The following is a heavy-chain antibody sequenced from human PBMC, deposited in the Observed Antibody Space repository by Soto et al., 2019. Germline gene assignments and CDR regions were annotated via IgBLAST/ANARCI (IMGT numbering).Heavy chain of an antibody. CDR2: IYYSGST. CDR3: ARDRRSYYDFWGGYPGYYYYYGMDV. J-gene: IGHJ6*02. Sequence: SETLSLTCTVSGGSISSGDYYWSWIRQPPGKGLEWIGYIYYSGSTYYNPSLKSRVTISVDTSKNQFSLKLSSVTAADTAVYYCARDRRSYYDFWGGYPGYYYYYGMDVWGQGTTVTVSS. CDR1: GGSISSGDYY. D-gene: IGHD3-3*01. V-gene: IGHV4-30-4*01.